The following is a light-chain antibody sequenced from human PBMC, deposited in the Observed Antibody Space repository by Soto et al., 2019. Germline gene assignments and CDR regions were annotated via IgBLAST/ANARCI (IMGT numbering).Light chain of an antibody. J-gene: IGKJ4*01. CDR1: QSLSSN. CDR2: GAS. V-gene: IGKV3-15*01. Sequence: EIVMTQSPATLSMSPGDRATLSCRASQSLSSNLAWYQQKPGQAPRLLIYGASTRATGTPARFSGSGSGTEFTLTISSLQSEDFAVYYCQQYIRWPLTFGGGTKVDI. CDR3: QQYIRWPLT.